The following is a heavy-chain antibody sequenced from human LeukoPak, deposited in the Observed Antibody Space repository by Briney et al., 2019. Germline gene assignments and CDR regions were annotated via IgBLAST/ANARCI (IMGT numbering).Heavy chain of an antibody. CDR3: ARALRTPPYYFDY. D-gene: IGHD2-15*01. Sequence: GGSLRLSCAASEFTVSSNYMSWVRQAPGQGLEWVSAIYSGVSAYYADSVKGRFTISRDNSKNTLYLQMSSLRAEDTAVYYCARALRTPPYYFDYWGQGTLVTVSS. CDR2: IYSGVSA. V-gene: IGHV3-53*01. J-gene: IGHJ4*02. CDR1: EFTVSSNY.